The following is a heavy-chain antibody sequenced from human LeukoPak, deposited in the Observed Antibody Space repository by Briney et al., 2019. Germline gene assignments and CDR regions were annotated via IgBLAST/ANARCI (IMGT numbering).Heavy chain of an antibody. CDR3: AKDSPHPLLAEYYYDSSGYLDY. CDR1: GFTFSSYG. V-gene: IGHV3-30*18. D-gene: IGHD3-22*01. Sequence: PGRSLRLSCAASGFTFSSYGMHWVRQAPGKGLEWVAVISYDGSNKYYADSVKGRFTISRDNSKNTLYLQMNSLRAEDTAVYYCAKDSPHPLLAEYYYDSSGYLDYWGQGTLVTVSS. CDR2: ISYDGSNK. J-gene: IGHJ4*02.